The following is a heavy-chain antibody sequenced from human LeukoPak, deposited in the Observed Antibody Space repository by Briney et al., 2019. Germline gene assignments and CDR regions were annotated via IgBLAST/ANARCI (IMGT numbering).Heavy chain of an antibody. Sequence: GGSLRLSCAASGFTFSSYWMSWVRQAPGKGLEWVANIKQDGSEKYYVDSVKGRFTISRDNAKNSLYLQMNSLRAEDTAVYYCARGYPGRYDSSHYYRPAVYWGQGTLVTVSS. CDR2: IKQDGSEK. CDR1: GFTFSSYW. D-gene: IGHD3-22*01. CDR3: ARGYPGRYDSSHYYRPAVY. J-gene: IGHJ4*02. V-gene: IGHV3-7*01.